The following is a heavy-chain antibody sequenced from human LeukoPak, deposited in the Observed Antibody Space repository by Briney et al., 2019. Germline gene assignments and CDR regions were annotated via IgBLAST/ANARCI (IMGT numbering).Heavy chain of an antibody. CDR3: AKDITIFGVVPGLDAFDI. D-gene: IGHD3-3*01. Sequence: GGSLRLSCAASGFTFSSYAMSWVRQAPGKGLEWVSAISGSGGSTYYADSVKGRFTISRDNSKNTLYLQMNSLRAEDTAVYHCAKDITIFGVVPGLDAFDIWGQGTMVTVSS. CDR1: GFTFSSYA. CDR2: ISGSGGST. V-gene: IGHV3-23*01. J-gene: IGHJ3*02.